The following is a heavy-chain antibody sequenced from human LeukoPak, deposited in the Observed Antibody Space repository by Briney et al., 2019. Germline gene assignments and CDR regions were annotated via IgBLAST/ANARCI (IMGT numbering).Heavy chain of an antibody. J-gene: IGHJ4*02. CDR2: ISASGVST. CDR1: GFTFTNYA. CDR3: SRWQVYHYFDY. Sequence: PGGSLRLSCAASGFTFTNYAMSWVRQAPGKGLEWVSSISASGVSTYYADSVKGRFTISRDNSKNTQYLQMNTLRAEDTAVYYCSRWQVYHYFDYWGQGTLVTVSS. D-gene: IGHD6-19*01. V-gene: IGHV3-23*01.